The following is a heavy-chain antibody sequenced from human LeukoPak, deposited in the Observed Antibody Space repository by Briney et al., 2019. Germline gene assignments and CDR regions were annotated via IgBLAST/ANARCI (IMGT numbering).Heavy chain of an antibody. D-gene: IGHD3-22*01. CDR2: IYPGDSDT. Sequence: GESLKISCKGSGYSFTSYWIGWVRQMPGKGLEWMGIIYPGDSDTRYSPSFQGQVTISADKSISTAYLQWSSLKAPDTAMYYCARQIDYDSGGDYLYYFDYWGQGTLVTVSS. V-gene: IGHV5-51*01. CDR3: ARQIDYDSGGDYLYYFDY. CDR1: GYSFTSYW. J-gene: IGHJ4*02.